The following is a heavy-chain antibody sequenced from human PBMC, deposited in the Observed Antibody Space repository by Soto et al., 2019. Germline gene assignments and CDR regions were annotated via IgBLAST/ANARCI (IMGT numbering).Heavy chain of an antibody. Sequence: PSETLSLTCTVSGGSISSYYWSWIRQPPGKGLEWIGYIYYSGSTNYNPSLKSRVTISVDTSKNQFSLKLSSVTAADTAVYYCAGGGNRDYYYYMDVWGKGTKVTVSS. V-gene: IGHV4-59*01. CDR3: AGGGNRDYYYYMDV. CDR2: IYYSGST. CDR1: GGSISSYY. D-gene: IGHD3-16*01. J-gene: IGHJ6*03.